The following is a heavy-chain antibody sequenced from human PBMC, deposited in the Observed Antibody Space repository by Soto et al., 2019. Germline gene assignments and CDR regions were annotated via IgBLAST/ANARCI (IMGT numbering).Heavy chain of an antibody. Sequence: PGLSLRLSCAASGFNFSDYGMNWVLQAPGKGLEWVSVISYSSSYIYYADSVKGRFTISRDNAKNSLYLQMNSLRADDTAVYYCARDNVPSDFLDSWGQGTLVTVSS. D-gene: IGHD2-8*01. CDR3: ARDNVPSDFLDS. CDR2: ISYSSSYI. V-gene: IGHV3-21*01. J-gene: IGHJ4*02. CDR1: GFNFSDYG.